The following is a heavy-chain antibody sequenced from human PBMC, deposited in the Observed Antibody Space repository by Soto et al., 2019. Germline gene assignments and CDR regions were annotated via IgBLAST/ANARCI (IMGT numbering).Heavy chain of an antibody. V-gene: IGHV5-51*01. CDR3: ARHGPRVYYDNSDYYYYGMDV. D-gene: IGHD3-22*01. CDR1: GDTFTDYW. CDR2: IYPGDSDT. J-gene: IGHJ6*02. Sequence: PGGSLKISCKGSGDTFTDYWIGWVRQLPGKGLEWKGIIYPGDSDTRYSPSFQGQVTISADKSISTAYLQWSSLKASDTAMYYCARHGPRVYYDNSDYYYYGMDVWGQGTTVTVSS.